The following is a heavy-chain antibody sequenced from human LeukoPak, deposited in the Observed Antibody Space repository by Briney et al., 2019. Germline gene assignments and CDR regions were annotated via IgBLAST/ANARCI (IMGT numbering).Heavy chain of an antibody. CDR2: INHSGST. CDR3: ARGLGY. Sequence: SETLSLTCAVYGGSFSGYYWSWIRQPPGKGLEWIGEINHSGSTNYNPSLKSRVTISVDTSKNQFSLKLSSVTAADTAVYYCARGLGYWGQGTLVTVSS. CDR1: GGSFSGYY. V-gene: IGHV4-34*01. J-gene: IGHJ4*02.